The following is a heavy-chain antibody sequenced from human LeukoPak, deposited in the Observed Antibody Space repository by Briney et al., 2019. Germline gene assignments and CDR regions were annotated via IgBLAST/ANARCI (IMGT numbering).Heavy chain of an antibody. D-gene: IGHD2-21*02. Sequence: GGSLRLSCAASGFTFSNYWVNWVRQAPGKGLEWVANTKKDGSEKCYVDSVRGRFTISRDNAKNSLYLQMNSLRAEDTAVYYCARDLQCGGDCHYDALDIWGQGTMVIVSS. CDR2: TKKDGSEK. J-gene: IGHJ3*02. CDR1: GFTFSNYW. CDR3: ARDLQCGGDCHYDALDI. V-gene: IGHV3-7*01.